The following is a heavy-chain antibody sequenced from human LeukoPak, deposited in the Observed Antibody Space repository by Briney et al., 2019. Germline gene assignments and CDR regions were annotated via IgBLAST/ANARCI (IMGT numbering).Heavy chain of an antibody. CDR2: LSYDGSNK. D-gene: IGHD6-19*01. J-gene: IGHJ4*02. CDR3: ARGLYKNGWYYFDY. V-gene: IGHV3-33*01. CDR1: GFTFSGYG. Sequence: GRSPRLSCAASGFTFSGYGIHWVRQAPGKGLEWAAFLSYDGSNKFYADSVKGRFTISRDNSENTLSLRMNSLRAEDTAVYYCARGLYKNGWYYFDYWGQGTLVTVSS.